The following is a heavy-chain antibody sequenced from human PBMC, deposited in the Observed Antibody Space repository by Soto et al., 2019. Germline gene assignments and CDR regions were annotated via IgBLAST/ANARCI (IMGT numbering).Heavy chain of an antibody. V-gene: IGHV3-30-3*01. J-gene: IGHJ6*02. D-gene: IGHD6-6*01. CDR3: ARDQRVEQLVQKYYYYYGMDV. CDR2: ISYDGSNK. CDR1: GFTFSSYA. Sequence: HPGGSLRLSCAASGFTFSSYAMHWVRQAPGKGLEWVAVISYDGSNKYYADSVKGRFTISRDNSKNTLYLQMNSLRAEDTAVYYCARDQRVEQLVQKYYYYYGMDVWGQGTTVTVSS.